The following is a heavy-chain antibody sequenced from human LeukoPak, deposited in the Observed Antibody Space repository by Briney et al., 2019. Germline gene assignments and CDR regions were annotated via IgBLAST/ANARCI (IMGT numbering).Heavy chain of an antibody. J-gene: IGHJ3*02. Sequence: ASVKVSCKASGYTFTGYYMHWVRQAPGQGLEWMGWLNPNSGGTMYAQKFQGRVTMTRDTSISTAYMELNTLRSDDTAMYYCARVDTAMRKDGFDIWGQGTLVTVSS. CDR2: LNPNSGGT. D-gene: IGHD5-18*01. V-gene: IGHV1-2*02. CDR1: GYTFTGYY. CDR3: ARVDTAMRKDGFDI.